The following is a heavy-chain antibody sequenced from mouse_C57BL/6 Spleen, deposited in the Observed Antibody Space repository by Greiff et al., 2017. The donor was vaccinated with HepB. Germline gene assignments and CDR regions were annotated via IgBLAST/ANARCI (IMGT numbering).Heavy chain of an antibody. CDR2: IYPGSGST. Sequence: VQLQQSGAELVKPGASVKMSCKASGYTFTSYWITWVKQRPGQGLEWIGDIYPGSGSTNYNEKFKSKATLTVDTSSSTAYMQLSSLTSEDSAVYYCARDGYYVHYFDYWGQGTTLTVSS. J-gene: IGHJ2*01. CDR3: ARDGYYVHYFDY. CDR1: GYTFTSYW. V-gene: IGHV1-55*01. D-gene: IGHD2-3*01.